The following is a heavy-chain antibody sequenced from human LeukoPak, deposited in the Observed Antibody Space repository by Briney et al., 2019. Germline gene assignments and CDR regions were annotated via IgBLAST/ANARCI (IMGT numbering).Heavy chain of an antibody. Sequence: ASVKVSCKASGYTFTGYYMHWVRQAPGQGLEWMGWINPNSGGTNYAQKFQGRVTMTRDTSISTAYMELSRLRSDDTAVYYCARDQVQAAAGQGDYWGQGTLVTVSS. D-gene: IGHD6-13*01. CDR2: INPNSGGT. V-gene: IGHV1-2*02. J-gene: IGHJ4*02. CDR3: ARDQVQAAAGQGDY. CDR1: GYTFTGYY.